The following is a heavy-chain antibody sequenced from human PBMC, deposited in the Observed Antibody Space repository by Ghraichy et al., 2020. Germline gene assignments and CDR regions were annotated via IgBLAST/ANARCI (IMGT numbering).Heavy chain of an antibody. Sequence: LNISCAASGFTFSNYGMHWVRQAPGKGLEWVAVISNDGSNEYYADSVKGRFTISRDNSKNTLYLQMNSLRAEDTAVYYCAKDYRWIAVAGTWGYFDYWGQGTLVTVSS. D-gene: IGHD6-19*01. CDR2: ISNDGSNE. CDR1: GFTFSNYG. V-gene: IGHV3-30*18. CDR3: AKDYRWIAVAGTWGYFDY. J-gene: IGHJ4*02.